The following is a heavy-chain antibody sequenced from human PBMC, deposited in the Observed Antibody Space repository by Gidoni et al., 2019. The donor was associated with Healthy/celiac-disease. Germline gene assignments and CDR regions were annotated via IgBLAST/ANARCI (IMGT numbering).Heavy chain of an antibody. D-gene: IGHD1-26*01. V-gene: IGHV4-59*08. Sequence: QVQLQESGPGLVKPSETLSLTCTVSGGSISSYYWSWIRQPPGKGLEWIGYIYYSGSTNYTPSLKSRVTISVETSKTQFSLKLSSVTAADTAVYYWGGGGGSYSEFHYWGQGTLVTVSS. J-gene: IGHJ4*02. CDR2: IYYSGST. CDR1: GGSISSYY. CDR3: GGGGGSYSEFHY.